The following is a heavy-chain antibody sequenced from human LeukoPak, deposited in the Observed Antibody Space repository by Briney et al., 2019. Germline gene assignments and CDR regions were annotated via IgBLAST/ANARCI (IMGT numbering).Heavy chain of an antibody. CDR1: GGSISSYY. D-gene: IGHD3-16*01. CDR3: ARSAGDHWGYDAFDI. V-gene: IGHV4-59*01. Sequence: PSETLSLTCTVSGGSISSYYWSWIRQPPGKGLEWIGYIYYSGSTNYNPSLKSRVTISVDTSKNQFSLKLSSVTAADTAVYYCARSAGDHWGYDAFDIWGQGTMVTVSS. J-gene: IGHJ3*02. CDR2: IYYSGST.